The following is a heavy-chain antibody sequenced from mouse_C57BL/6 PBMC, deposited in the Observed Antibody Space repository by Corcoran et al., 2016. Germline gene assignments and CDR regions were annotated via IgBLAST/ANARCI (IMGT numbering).Heavy chain of an antibody. V-gene: IGHV1-81*01. D-gene: IGHD3-2*02. Sequence: QVQLQQSGAELARPGASVKLSCKASGYTFTSYGISWVKQRTGQGLEWIGEIYPRSGNTYYNEKFKGKATLTADKSSSTAYMELRSLTSEDSAVYFCARGAIDSSGHYFDYWGQGTTLTVSS. CDR2: IYPRSGNT. CDR1: GYTFTSYG. CDR3: ARGAIDSSGHYFDY. J-gene: IGHJ2*01.